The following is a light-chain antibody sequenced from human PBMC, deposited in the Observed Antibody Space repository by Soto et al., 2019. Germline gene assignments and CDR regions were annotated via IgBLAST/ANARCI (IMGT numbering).Light chain of an antibody. CDR2: DAS. J-gene: IGKJ2*02. Sequence: DLQMTQSPSSLSASVGDRVTIACQASQDISNSLNWYQQKPGKAPKLLIYDASKLEAGIPARFSRIRSRTDFTLTIGSQQPEDIAAYYVQQFEELQRTLGQGTKVEI. CDR1: QDISNS. CDR3: QQFEELQRT. V-gene: IGKV1-33*01.